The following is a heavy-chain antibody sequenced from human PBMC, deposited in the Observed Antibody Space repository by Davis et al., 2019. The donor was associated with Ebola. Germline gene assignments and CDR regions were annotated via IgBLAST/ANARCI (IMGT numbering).Heavy chain of an antibody. Sequence: PGGSLRLSCAASGFTFSSYAMHWVRQAPGKGLEWVAVISYDGSNKYYADSVKGRFTISRDNSKNTLYLQMNSLRAEDTAVYYCARDGGYCSGGSCLDHYYGMDVWGKGTTVTVSS. CDR3: ARDGGYCSGGSCLDHYYGMDV. D-gene: IGHD2-15*01. CDR2: ISYDGSNK. CDR1: GFTFSSYA. V-gene: IGHV3-30-3*01. J-gene: IGHJ6*04.